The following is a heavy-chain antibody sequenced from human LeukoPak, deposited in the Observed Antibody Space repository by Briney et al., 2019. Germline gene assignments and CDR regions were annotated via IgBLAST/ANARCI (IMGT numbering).Heavy chain of an antibody. CDR1: GGSISSGGYY. Sequence: SETLSLTCTVSGGSISSGGYYWSWIRQHPGKGLEWIGYIYYSGSTYYNPSLKSRVTISVDRSKNQFSLKLSSVTAADTAVYYCARATYYYDSSGFIYYFDYWGQGTLVTVSS. D-gene: IGHD3-22*01. CDR2: IYYSGST. J-gene: IGHJ4*02. CDR3: ARATYYYDSSGFIYYFDY. V-gene: IGHV4-31*03.